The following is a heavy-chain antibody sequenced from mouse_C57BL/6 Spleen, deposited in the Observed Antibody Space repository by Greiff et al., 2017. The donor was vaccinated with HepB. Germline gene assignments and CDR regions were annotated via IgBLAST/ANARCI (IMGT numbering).Heavy chain of an antibody. CDR3: ARGDEGFAY. CDR1: GYTFTDYY. V-gene: IGHV1-19*01. Sequence: VQLKQSGPVLVKPGASVKMSCKASGYTFTDYYMNWVKQSHGKSLEWIGVINPYNGGTSYNQKFKGKATLTVDKSSSTAYMELNSLTSEDSAVYYCARGDEGFAYWGQGTLVTVSA. D-gene: IGHD3-3*01. J-gene: IGHJ3*01. CDR2: INPYNGGT.